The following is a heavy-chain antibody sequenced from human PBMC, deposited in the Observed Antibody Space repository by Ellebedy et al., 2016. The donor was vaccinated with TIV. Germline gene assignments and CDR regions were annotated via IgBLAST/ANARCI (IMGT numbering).Heavy chain of an antibody. CDR2: IYTSGST. D-gene: IGHD1-14*01. J-gene: IGHJ4*02. V-gene: IGHV4-4*07. CDR3: GRHPDGGGFDY. Sequence: MPSETLSLTCTASGGSISSSFWSWIRQPAGKGLEWIGRIYTSGSTNYNPSLKSRVTMSVDTSKNQLSLKLSSVTAADTAVYYCGRHPDGGGFDYWGQGTLVTVSS. CDR1: GGSISSSF.